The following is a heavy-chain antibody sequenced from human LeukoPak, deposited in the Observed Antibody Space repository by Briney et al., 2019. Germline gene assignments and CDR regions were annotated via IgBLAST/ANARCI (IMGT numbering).Heavy chain of an antibody. Sequence: PGGSLRLSCAASRFTFSNFAMSWVRQAPGKGLEWVSAISGSGGSTYYADSVKGRFTISRDNSKNTLYLQMNSLRAEDTAMYYCARLSYYYYGMDVWGQGTTVTVSS. CDR1: RFTFSNFA. D-gene: IGHD4/OR15-4a*01. CDR2: ISGSGGST. V-gene: IGHV3-23*01. J-gene: IGHJ6*02. CDR3: ARLSYYYYGMDV.